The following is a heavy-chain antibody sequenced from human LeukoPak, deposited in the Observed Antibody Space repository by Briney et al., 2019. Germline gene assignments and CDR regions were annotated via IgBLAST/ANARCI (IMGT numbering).Heavy chain of an antibody. CDR1: GLTFSNYV. CDR3: ARDISGYYYFDY. J-gene: IGHJ4*02. Sequence: GGSLRLSCAASGLTFSNYVMHWVRQAPGKGLEWVAVIWYDGSNKYYADSVKGRFIISRDNSKNTLYLQMNSLRAEDTAVYYCARDISGYYYFDYWGQGTLVTVSS. CDR2: IWYDGSNK. D-gene: IGHD3-22*01. V-gene: IGHV3-33*01.